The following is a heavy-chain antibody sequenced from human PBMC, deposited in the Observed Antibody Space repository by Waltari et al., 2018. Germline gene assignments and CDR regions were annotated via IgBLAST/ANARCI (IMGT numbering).Heavy chain of an antibody. CDR1: GGSISSSNW. D-gene: IGHD6-13*01. CDR2: IYHSGST. Sequence: QVQLQESGPGLVKPSGTLSLTCDVSGGSISSSNWWSWVRQPPGTGLEWIGEIYHSGSTNYTPALKSRVTISVDKSKNQFSLKLSSVTAADTAVYYCARDGQGIAAAGTSSLDYWGQGTLVTVSS. CDR3: ARDGQGIAAAGTSSLDY. V-gene: IGHV4-4*02. J-gene: IGHJ4*02.